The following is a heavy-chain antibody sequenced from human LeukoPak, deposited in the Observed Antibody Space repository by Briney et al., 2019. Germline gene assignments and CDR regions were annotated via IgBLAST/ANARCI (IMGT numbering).Heavy chain of an antibody. CDR2: ISGSGGST. D-gene: IGHD6-13*01. J-gene: IGHJ4*02. CDR3: AKAAGSGWFSFDY. CDR1: GFTFSSYA. Sequence: GGSLRLSCAASGFTFSSYAMSGVRDSPGKGLEWVSAISGSGGSTYYAASVKGRFNISRDNYKNRLYLQITSVRAEATAVYYCAKAAGSGWFSFDYWGQGTMVTVSS. V-gene: IGHV3-23*01.